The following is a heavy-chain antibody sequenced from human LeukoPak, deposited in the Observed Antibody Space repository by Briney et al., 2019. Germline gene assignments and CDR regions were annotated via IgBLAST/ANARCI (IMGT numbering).Heavy chain of an antibody. CDR2: IYYSEST. D-gene: IGHD5-12*01. CDR1: GGSISTYY. CDR3: ARGYSGSSYYFDV. Sequence: SESLSLTCIVSGGSISTYYWSWIRQPPGKGLEWIGYIYYSESTNYNPSLESRVTISVDTSKNHFSLNVTSVTAADTAVYYCARGYSGSSYYFDVWGQGTLVTVSS. J-gene: IGHJ4*02. V-gene: IGHV4-59*01.